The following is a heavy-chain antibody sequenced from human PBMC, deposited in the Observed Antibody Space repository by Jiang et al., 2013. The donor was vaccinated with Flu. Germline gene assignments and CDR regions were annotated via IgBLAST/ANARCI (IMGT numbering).Heavy chain of an antibody. Sequence: GTFSSYTISWVRQAPGQGLEWMGRIIPILGIANYAQKFQGRVTITADKSTSTAYMELSSLRSEDTAVYYCARDSAVRGVNYYYYGMDVWGQGTTVTVSS. CDR1: GTFSSYT. V-gene: IGHV1-69*04. D-gene: IGHD3-10*01. CDR3: ARDSAVRGVNYYYYGMDV. J-gene: IGHJ6*02. CDR2: IIPILGIA.